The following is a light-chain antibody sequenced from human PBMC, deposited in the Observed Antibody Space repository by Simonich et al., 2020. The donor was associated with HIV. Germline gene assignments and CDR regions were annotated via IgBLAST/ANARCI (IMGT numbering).Light chain of an antibody. CDR2: WAS. V-gene: IGKV4-1*01. CDR1: RNILYSSNHKNY. Sequence: DIVMTQSPDSLAVSLGERATINCKSSRNILYSSNHKNYLAWYQQKPGHPPKLLIYWASTRESGVPGRFSASGSGTDFTLTISSLQAEDVAVYYCQQYYTAPQTFGQGTKLEIK. CDR3: QQYYTAPQT. J-gene: IGKJ2*01.